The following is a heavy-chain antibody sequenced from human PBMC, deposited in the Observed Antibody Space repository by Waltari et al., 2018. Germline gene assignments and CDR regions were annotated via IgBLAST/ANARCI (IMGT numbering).Heavy chain of an antibody. CDR3: ATDWLCGGSCPLDY. Sequence: QVQLVQSGADVKKPGASVKVSCKVSGYTLTELSILWVRQAPGKGLEWMGGFDPEDGETIYAQKFQGRVTMTEDTSTDTAYMELSSLRSEDTAVYYCATDWLCGGSCPLDYWGQGTLVTVSS. J-gene: IGHJ4*02. CDR1: GYTLTELS. CDR2: FDPEDGET. V-gene: IGHV1-24*01. D-gene: IGHD2-15*01.